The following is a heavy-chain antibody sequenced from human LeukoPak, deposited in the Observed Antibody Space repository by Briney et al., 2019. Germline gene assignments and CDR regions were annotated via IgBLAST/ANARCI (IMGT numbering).Heavy chain of an antibody. Sequence: TGGSLRLSCAASGFTVSSNYMSWVRQAPGKGLEWVSIIYSGGSTYYADSVKGRFTISRDNSKNTLYFQMNSLRAEDTAVYYCARNWNDIHDAFDIWGQGTMVTVSS. CDR1: GFTVSSNY. D-gene: IGHD1-20*01. CDR3: ARNWNDIHDAFDI. V-gene: IGHV3-53*01. CDR2: IYSGGST. J-gene: IGHJ3*02.